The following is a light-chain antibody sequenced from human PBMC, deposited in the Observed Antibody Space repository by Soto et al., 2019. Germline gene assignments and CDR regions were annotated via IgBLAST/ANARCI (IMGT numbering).Light chain of an antibody. J-gene: IGLJ2*01. CDR2: GNS. V-gene: IGLV1-40*01. Sequence: QSVRTQPPSVSGAPGQRVTISCTGSSSNIGAGYDVHWYQQLPGTAPKLLIYGNSNRPSGVPDRFSGSKSGTSASLAITGLQAEDEAHYYCQSYDSSLSAVVFGGGTKLTVL. CDR3: QSYDSSLSAVV. CDR1: SSNIGAGYD.